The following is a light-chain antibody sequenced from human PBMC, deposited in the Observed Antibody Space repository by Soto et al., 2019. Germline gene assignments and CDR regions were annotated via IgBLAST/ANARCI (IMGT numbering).Light chain of an antibody. V-gene: IGLV2-14*03. J-gene: IGLJ1*01. Sequence: LTQPASVSGSPGQSITISCTGTSSYVGFSNYIFWYQQHPGKAPKLIISDVSNRPSGVSNRFSGSKSANTASLTISGLQAEDEADYYCSSFTSSDTDVFGSGTKVTVL. CDR1: SSYVGFSNY. CDR3: SSFTSSDTDV. CDR2: DVS.